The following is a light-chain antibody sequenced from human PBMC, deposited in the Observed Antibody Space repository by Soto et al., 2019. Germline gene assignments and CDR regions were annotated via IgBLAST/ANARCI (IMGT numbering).Light chain of an antibody. CDR1: SGYSSYA. Sequence: QLVLTQSPSASASLGASVKLTCTLSSGYSSYAIAWHQQQPEKGPRYLMKLNSDGSHSKGDGIPDRLSGSSSGAERYLTISSLQSEDEADYYCQTWGTGIVVFGGGTKLTVL. J-gene: IGLJ2*01. CDR2: LNSDGSH. CDR3: QTWGTGIVV. V-gene: IGLV4-69*01.